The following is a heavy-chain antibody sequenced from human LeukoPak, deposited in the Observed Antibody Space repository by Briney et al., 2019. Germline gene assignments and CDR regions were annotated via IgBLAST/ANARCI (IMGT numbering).Heavy chain of an antibody. CDR3: AKNYGSGSYRDY. Sequence: GGSLRLSCAASGFTFSSYAMTWVRQAPGKGLEWVSAISGSGGSTYYADSVQGRFTISRDNTKSTLYLQMNSLRAEDTAVYYCAKNYGSGSYRDYWGQGTLVTVSS. J-gene: IGHJ4*02. V-gene: IGHV3-23*01. CDR2: ISGSGGST. CDR1: GFTFSSYA. D-gene: IGHD3-10*01.